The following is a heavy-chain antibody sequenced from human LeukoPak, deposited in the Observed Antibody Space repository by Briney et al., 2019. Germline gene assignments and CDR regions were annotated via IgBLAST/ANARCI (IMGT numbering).Heavy chain of an antibody. CDR1: GGSFSGYY. CDR3: ARDDYDSSGYGGVVYYYYMDV. J-gene: IGHJ6*03. D-gene: IGHD3-22*01. CDR2: IYTSGST. Sequence: SETLSLTCAVYGGSFSGYYWSWIRQPAGKGLEWIGRIYTSGSTNYNPSLKSRVTMSVDTSKNQFSLKLSSVTAADTAVYYCARDDYDSSGYGGVVYYYYMDVWGKGTTVTISS. V-gene: IGHV4-4*07.